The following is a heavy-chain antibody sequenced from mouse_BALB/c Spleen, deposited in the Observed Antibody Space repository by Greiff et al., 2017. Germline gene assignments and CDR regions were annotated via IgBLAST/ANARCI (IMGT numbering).Heavy chain of an antibody. CDR3: ATPVGPGDY. Sequence: ESGPELVKPGASVKMSCKASGYTFTSYVMHWVKQKPGQGLEWIGYINPYNDGTKYNEKFKGKATLTSDKSSSTAYMELSSLTSEDSAVYYCATPVGPGDYWGQGTTLTVSS. CDR2: INPYNDGT. CDR1: GYTFTSYV. V-gene: IGHV1-14*01. J-gene: IGHJ2*01.